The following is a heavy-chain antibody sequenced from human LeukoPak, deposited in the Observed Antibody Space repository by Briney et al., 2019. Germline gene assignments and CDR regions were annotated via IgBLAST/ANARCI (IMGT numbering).Heavy chain of an antibody. CDR3: VRGGGSFDS. CDR2: IKQDGSDK. CDR1: GFTLSGYW. Sequence: GSLRLSCAASGFTLSGYWMSWVRQAPVKGLEWVANIKQDGSDKNYLDSVKGRFTVSRDNAKNSLYLQMDSLRAEDTAVYYCVRGGGSFDSWGQGTLVTVSS. D-gene: IGHD3-16*01. V-gene: IGHV3-7*04. J-gene: IGHJ4*02.